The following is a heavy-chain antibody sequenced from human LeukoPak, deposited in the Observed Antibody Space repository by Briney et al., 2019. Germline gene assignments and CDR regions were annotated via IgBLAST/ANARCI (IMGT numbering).Heavy chain of an antibody. CDR2: INHSGST. CDR3: ARMGSIQPLDY. D-gene: IGHD1-26*01. J-gene: IGHJ4*02. Sequence: SETLSLTCAVYGGSFSGYYWSWIRQPPGKGLEWIGEINHSGSTNYNPSLKSRVTISVDTSKNQFSLKLSSVTAADTAVYYCARMGSIQPLDYWGQGTLVSVPS. V-gene: IGHV4-34*01. CDR1: GGSFSGYY.